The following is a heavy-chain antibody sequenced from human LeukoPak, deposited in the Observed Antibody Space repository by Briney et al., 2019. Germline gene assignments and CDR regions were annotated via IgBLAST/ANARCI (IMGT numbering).Heavy chain of an antibody. CDR2: IYHSGST. CDR1: GGSISSGGYY. CDR3: ARDGGYDFWSGYTDY. D-gene: IGHD3-3*01. J-gene: IGHJ4*02. V-gene: IGHV4-30-2*01. Sequence: PSETLSLTCTVSGGSISSGGYYWSWIRQPPGKGLEWIGYIYHSGSTYYNPSLKSRATISVDRSKNQFSLKLSSVTAADTAVYYCARDGGYDFWSGYTDYWGQGTLVTVSS.